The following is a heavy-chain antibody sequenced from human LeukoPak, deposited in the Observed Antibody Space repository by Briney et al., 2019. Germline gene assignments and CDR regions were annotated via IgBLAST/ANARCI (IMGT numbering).Heavy chain of an antibody. CDR1: GFTFSSYS. CDR2: ISSSSSTI. CDR3: AREPDYDAFDY. J-gene: IGHJ4*02. V-gene: IGHV3-48*01. D-gene: IGHD4-17*01. Sequence: GGSLRLSCAASGFTFSSYSMNWVRQAPGKGLEWVSYISSSSSTIYYADSVKGRFTISRDNAKNSLSLQMNSLRAEDTAVYYCAREPDYDAFDYWGQGTLVTVSS.